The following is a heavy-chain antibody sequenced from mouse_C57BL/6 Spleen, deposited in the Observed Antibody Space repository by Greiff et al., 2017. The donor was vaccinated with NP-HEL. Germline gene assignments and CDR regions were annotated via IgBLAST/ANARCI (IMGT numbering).Heavy chain of an antibody. CDR1: GYAFSSYW. Sequence: VQLQQSGAELVKPGASVKISCKASGYAFSSYWMNWVKQRPGKGLAWIGQIYPGDGDTNYNGKFKGKATLTADKSSSTAYMQLSSLTAEDSAVYVCAREGYGSSRQEDWFAYWGQGTLVTVSA. CDR2: IYPGDGDT. V-gene: IGHV1-80*01. CDR3: AREGYGSSRQEDWFAY. J-gene: IGHJ3*01. D-gene: IGHD1-1*01.